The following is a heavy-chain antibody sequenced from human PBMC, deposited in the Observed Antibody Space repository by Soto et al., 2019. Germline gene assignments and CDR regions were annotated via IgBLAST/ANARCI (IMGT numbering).Heavy chain of an antibody. CDR2: IIPILNTP. CDR3: ARIGGVGAPPGADY. CDR1: GGIFSSYA. J-gene: IGHJ4*02. D-gene: IGHD1-26*01. V-gene: IGHV1-69*01. Sequence: QVQLVQSGAEVKKPGSSVKVSCKASGGIFSSYAISWVRQAPGQGLEWMGEIIPILNTPHYAQKFQDRLTITADEATRTASMGLSSLRSDDTAVYYCARIGGVGAPPGADYWGQGTLVTVSS.